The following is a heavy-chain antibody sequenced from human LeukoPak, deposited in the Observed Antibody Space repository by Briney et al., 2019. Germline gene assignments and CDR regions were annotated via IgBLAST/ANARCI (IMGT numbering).Heavy chain of an antibody. CDR2: FYYSGST. CDR3: ARGEVGASPLDY. J-gene: IGHJ4*02. V-gene: IGHV4-59*01. Sequence: SETLSLTCTVSGASISNYYWSWIRQPPGKGLEWIGYFYYSGSTNYNPSLKSRVTISVDTSKNQFSLKLSSVTAADTAVYYCARGEVGASPLDYWGQGTLVTVSS. D-gene: IGHD1-26*01. CDR1: GASISNYY.